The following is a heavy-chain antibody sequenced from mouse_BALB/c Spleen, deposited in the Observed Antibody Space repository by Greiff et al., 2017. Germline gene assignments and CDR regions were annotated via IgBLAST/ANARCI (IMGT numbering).Heavy chain of an antibody. CDR1: GFSLTSYG. Sequence: QVQLKESGPGLVAPSQSLSITCTVSGFSLTSYGVHWVRQPPGKGLEWLGVIWAGGSTNYNSALMSRLSISKDNSKSQVFLKMNSLQTDDTAMYYCARDSMRYWGQGTTLTVSS. CDR2: IWAGGST. V-gene: IGHV2-9*02. J-gene: IGHJ2*01. CDR3: ARDSMRY.